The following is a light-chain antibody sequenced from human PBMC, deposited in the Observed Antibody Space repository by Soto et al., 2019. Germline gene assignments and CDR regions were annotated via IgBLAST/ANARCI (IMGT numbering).Light chain of an antibody. V-gene: IGKV1-9*01. Sequence: DIQLTQSPSFLSASVGDRLTITCRASQDIRSSLAWYQQKPGKAPNLLIYTVSTLQSGVPSRFSGSRSGTEFTLTISSLQPEDSAVYYCQQYNNWPTFGQGTKLQIK. CDR3: QQYNNWPT. CDR1: QDIRSS. J-gene: IGKJ2*01. CDR2: TVS.